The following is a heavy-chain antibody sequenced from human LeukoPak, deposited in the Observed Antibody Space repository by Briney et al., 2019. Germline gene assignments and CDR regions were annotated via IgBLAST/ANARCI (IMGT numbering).Heavy chain of an antibody. Sequence: SETLSLTCTVSGGSTSSSSYYWGWIRRPPGKGLEWIGSIYYSGSTYYNPSLKSRVTISVDTSKNQFSLKLSSVTAADTAVYYCAVGATVSRYYYYGMDVWGQGTTVTVSS. V-gene: IGHV4-39*07. J-gene: IGHJ6*02. CDR3: AVGATVSRYYYYGMDV. CDR1: GGSTSSSSYY. D-gene: IGHD1-26*01. CDR2: IYYSGST.